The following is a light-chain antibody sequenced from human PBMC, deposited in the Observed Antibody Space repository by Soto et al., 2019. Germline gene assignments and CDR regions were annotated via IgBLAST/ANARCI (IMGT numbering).Light chain of an antibody. CDR3: QQYYDWPPTT. V-gene: IGKV3D-15*01. CDR2: GAS. Sequence: TQSPALLSVSPGETANLSCKASRPIANQLAWYQQSPGQTPRLLIYGASTRAIGVPDRFSGSGSGTYCTLAITSPQADGFSTYDFQQYYDWPPTTFVQGTKFDIK. J-gene: IGKJ2*01. CDR1: RPIANQ.